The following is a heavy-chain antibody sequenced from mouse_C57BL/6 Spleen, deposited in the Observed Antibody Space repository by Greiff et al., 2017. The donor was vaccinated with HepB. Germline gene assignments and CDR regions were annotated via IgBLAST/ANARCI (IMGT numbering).Heavy chain of an antibody. J-gene: IGHJ2*01. CDR2: IDPANGNT. Sequence: EVKLQESVAELVRPGASVKLSCTASGFNIKNTYMHWVKQRPEQGLEWIGRIDPANGNTKYAPKFQGKATITADTSSNTAYLQLSSLTSEDTAIYYCARRYGSSYDYFDYWGQGTTLTVSS. CDR1: GFNIKNTY. CDR3: ARRYGSSYDYFDY. D-gene: IGHD1-1*01. V-gene: IGHV14-3*01.